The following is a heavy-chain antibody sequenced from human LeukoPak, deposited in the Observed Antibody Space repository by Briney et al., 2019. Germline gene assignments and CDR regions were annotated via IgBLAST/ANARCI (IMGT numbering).Heavy chain of an antibody. CDR1: TFTFNSYA. Sequence: WGSLTLTGAASTFTFNSYAMSWVRQAPGKGLEWVSATRGRGGSTNYADSMTGRFTISRDNSKNTMYLQMNSQRAEDTGVYYCAKSPTRIHYGGNSAVYCGQGTLVTVSS. V-gene: IGHV3-23*01. J-gene: IGHJ4*02. CDR2: TRGRGGST. D-gene: IGHD4-23*01. CDR3: AKSPTRIHYGGNSAVY.